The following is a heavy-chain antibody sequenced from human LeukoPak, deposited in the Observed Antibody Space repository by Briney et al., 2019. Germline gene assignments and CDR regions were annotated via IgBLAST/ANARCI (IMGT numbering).Heavy chain of an antibody. J-gene: IGHJ4*02. D-gene: IGHD2-21*01. CDR2: ISYDGSNK. CDR3: AREGDGSRYYFDY. V-gene: IGHV3-30-3*01. Sequence: PGGSLRLSRAASGFTFSSYAMHWVRQAPGKGLEWVAVISYDGSNKYYADSVKGRFTISRDNSKNTLYLQMNSLRAEDTAVYYCAREGDGSRYYFDYWGQGILVTVSS. CDR1: GFTFSSYA.